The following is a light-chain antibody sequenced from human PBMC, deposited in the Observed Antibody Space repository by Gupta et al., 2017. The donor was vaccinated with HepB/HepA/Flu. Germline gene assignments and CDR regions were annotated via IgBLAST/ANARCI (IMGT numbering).Light chain of an antibody. J-gene: IGLJ3*02. CDR3: QVWDSSSDHRV. CDR2: DDS. Sequence: SYVLTQPPSVSVAPGKTARITCGGNNIGSKSVNWYQQKPGKAPVMVVYDDSDRPSGIPERFSGSNSGNTATLIISRVEAGDEADYYCQVWDSSSDHRVFGGGTKLTVL. CDR1: NIGSKS. V-gene: IGLV3-21*03.